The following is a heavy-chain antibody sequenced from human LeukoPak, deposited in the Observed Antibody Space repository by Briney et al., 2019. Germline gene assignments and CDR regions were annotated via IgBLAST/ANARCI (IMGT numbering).Heavy chain of an antibody. D-gene: IGHD3-10*01. J-gene: IGHJ4*02. CDR2: IFYTGTT. V-gene: IGHV4-39*07. CDR1: GGAISNSRCF. Sequence: PSETLSLTCTVSGGAISNSRCFWGWMRQPPGKGLEWIGNIFYTGTTSSNPSLKSRVTISLDTSKNQFSLKLTSVTTADTATYYCARTYYFASGSYYDEWGFDFWGQGTLVTVSS. CDR3: ARTYYFASGSYYDEWGFDF.